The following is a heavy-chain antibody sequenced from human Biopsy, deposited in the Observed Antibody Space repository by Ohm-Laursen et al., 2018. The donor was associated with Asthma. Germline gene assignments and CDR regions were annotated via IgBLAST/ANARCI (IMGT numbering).Heavy chain of an antibody. CDR2: INSVFGTT. D-gene: IGHD2-2*01. Sequence: SSVKVSCKSLGGTFNTYVIGWVRLAPGQALEWLGWINSVFGTTTYPQKSQDRVTITADDSTSTVYMELSSLRSEDTAVYYCARKAGSCISRTCYSLDFWGQGTLVTVSS. CDR1: GGTFNTYV. V-gene: IGHV1-69*01. CDR3: ARKAGSCISRTCYSLDF. J-gene: IGHJ4*02.